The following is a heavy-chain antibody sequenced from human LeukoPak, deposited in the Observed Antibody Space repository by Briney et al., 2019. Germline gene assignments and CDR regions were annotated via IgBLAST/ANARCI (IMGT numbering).Heavy chain of an antibody. CDR1: GYSFTSYW. Sequence: GESLKISCKGSGYSFTSYWIGWVRQMPGKGLEWMGIIHPGDSDTRYSPSFQGQVTISADKSISTAYLQWSSLKASDTAMYYCARIEDGYRIGDWFDPWGQGTLVTVSS. CDR2: IHPGDSDT. D-gene: IGHD5-24*01. V-gene: IGHV5-51*01. J-gene: IGHJ5*02. CDR3: ARIEDGYRIGDWFDP.